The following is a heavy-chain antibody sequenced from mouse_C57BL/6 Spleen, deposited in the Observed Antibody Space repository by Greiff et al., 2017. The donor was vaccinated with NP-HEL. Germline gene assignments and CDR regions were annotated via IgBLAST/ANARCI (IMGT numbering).Heavy chain of an antibody. CDR1: GYTFTSYG. CDR3: AGSGKGAMDY. V-gene: IGHV1-81*01. Sequence: QVQLQQSGAELARPGASVKLSCKASGYTFTSYGISWVKQSTGQGLEWIGEIYPRSGNTYYNEKFKGKATLTADESSSTAYMELRSLTSEDSAVYFWAGSGKGAMDYWGQGTSVTVSS. D-gene: IGHD1-3*01. J-gene: IGHJ4*01. CDR2: IYPRSGNT.